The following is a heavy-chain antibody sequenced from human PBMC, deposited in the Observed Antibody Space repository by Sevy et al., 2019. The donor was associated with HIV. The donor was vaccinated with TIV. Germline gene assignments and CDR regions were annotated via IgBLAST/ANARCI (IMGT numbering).Heavy chain of an antibody. D-gene: IGHD3-22*01. CDR1: GFTFSAYA. V-gene: IGHV3-33*07. CDR3: ASGGYYYDNAAYYAFDS. J-gene: IGHJ4*02. Sequence: GGSLRLSCTTSGFTFSAYAMYWVRQTPGKGLEWVAIIWSDGAYQYHGDSVKGRFTISRDNSKNTLYLQMNSLRVEDTAVYYCASGGYYYDNAAYYAFDSWGQGTLVTVSS. CDR2: IWSDGAYQ.